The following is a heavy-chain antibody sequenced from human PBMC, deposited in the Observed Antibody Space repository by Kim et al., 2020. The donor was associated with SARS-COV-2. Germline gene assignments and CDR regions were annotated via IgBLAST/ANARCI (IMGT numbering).Heavy chain of an antibody. CDR2: ISGSGDST. V-gene: IGHV3-23*01. D-gene: IGHD2-15*01. Sequence: GGSLRLSCAASGFTFSSYAMSWVRQAPGKGLEWVSSISGSGDSTYYADSVKGRFTIARDDSKNTLYLQMNSLRADDTAVYYCAKGWWGDYWCQGTVVTVS. J-gene: IGHJ4*02. CDR3: AKGWWGDY. CDR1: GFTFSSYA.